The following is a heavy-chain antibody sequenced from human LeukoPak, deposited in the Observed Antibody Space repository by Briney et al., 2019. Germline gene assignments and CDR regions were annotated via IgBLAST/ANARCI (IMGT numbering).Heavy chain of an antibody. J-gene: IGHJ4*02. D-gene: IGHD5-12*01. CDR3: ARDGDYTGYDPIDY. V-gene: IGHV4-34*01. Sequence: SETLSLTCAVYGGSFSGYYWSWIRQPPGKGLEWIGEINHSGSTNCNPSLKSRVTISVDTSKNQFSLKLSSVTAADTAVYYCARDGDYTGYDPIDYWGQGTLVTVSS. CDR2: INHSGST. CDR1: GGSFSGYY.